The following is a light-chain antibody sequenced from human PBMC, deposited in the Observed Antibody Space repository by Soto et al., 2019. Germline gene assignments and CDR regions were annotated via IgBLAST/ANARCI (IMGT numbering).Light chain of an antibody. J-gene: IGKJ4*01. CDR1: QSVRSN. Sequence: EIVMTQSPATLSVSPGERATLSCRASQSVRSNLAWYQQKPGQAPRLLIYGASTRATGIPARFSGSGSGTEFTLTVSRLQSEDFAVYYCQQYNNWPALTFGGGTKVDIK. CDR3: QQYNNWPALT. V-gene: IGKV3-15*01. CDR2: GAS.